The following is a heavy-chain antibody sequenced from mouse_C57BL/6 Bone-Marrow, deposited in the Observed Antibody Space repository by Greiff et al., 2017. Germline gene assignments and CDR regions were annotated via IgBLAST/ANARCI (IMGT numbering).Heavy chain of an antibody. CDR1: GYTFTSYW. V-gene: IGHV1-59*01. CDR3: ARCGNYEPDCFDY. D-gene: IGHD2-4*01. Sequence: QVQLQQPGAELVRPGTSVKLSCKASGYTFTSYWMHWVKQSPGQGLEWIGVIDPSDSSTNYNQKFKGKATLTVDTSSSTAYMPLSSLTSEDSAVYYCARCGNYEPDCFDYWGQGTTLTVSS. J-gene: IGHJ2*01. CDR2: IDPSDSST.